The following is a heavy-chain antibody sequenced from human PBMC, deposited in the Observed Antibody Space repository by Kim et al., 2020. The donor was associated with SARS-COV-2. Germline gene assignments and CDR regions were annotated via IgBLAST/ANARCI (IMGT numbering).Heavy chain of an antibody. CDR1: GFTFSNYD. J-gene: IGHJ5*02. Sequence: GGSLRLSCEASGFTFSNYDMHWVRQATGKGLEWVSAIGSAGETYYPVSVKGRFIISRENAKNSMYLQMNSLRVGDTGVYYCVRGRLYSSSSGWFDPWGQGTLVTVTS. D-gene: IGHD6-6*01. CDR2: IGSAGET. CDR3: VRGRLYSSSSGWFDP. V-gene: IGHV3-13*04.